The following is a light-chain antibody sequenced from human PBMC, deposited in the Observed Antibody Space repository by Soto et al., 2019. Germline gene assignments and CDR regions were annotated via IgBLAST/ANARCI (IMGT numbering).Light chain of an antibody. V-gene: IGKV1-5*01. CDR1: QYINNY. CDR2: DAS. J-gene: IGKJ1*01. CDR3: QQYNNYFRT. Sequence: DIQMTQSPSTLSASVGDRVTITCRASQYINNYLAWYQQRPGVPPKLLIYDASSVESGVPSRFSGSGFGTEFTLTISSLQPDDFATYYCQQYNNYFRTFGQGTKVEI.